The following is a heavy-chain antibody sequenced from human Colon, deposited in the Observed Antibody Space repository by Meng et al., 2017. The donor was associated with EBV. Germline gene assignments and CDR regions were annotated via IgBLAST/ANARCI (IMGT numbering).Heavy chain of an antibody. CDR2: IYHNGQT. Sequence: HVRLEAEAAGLGKPSGTLSLTCAVSGTSTSTSNCWSWIRQSPGKGLAWIGAIYHNGQTNYNPSLKSRVSMSVDESKNEFSLNLKSVTAADTAVYYCARDGGVTHIPWGQGVLVTVSS. CDR1: GTSTSTSNC. D-gene: IGHD2-8*02. V-gene: IGHV4-4*02. CDR3: ARDGGVTHIP. J-gene: IGHJ5*02.